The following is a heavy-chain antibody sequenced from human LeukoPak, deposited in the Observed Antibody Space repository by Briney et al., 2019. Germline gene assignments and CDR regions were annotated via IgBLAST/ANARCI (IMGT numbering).Heavy chain of an antibody. CDR2: IIPIFGTA. J-gene: IGHJ6*03. D-gene: IGHD7-27*01. CDR3: AREAKLGPSYYYYYMDV. CDR1: GGTFSSYA. Sequence: SVKVSCKASGGTFSSYAISWVRQAPGQGLEWMGRIIPIFGTANYAQKFQGRVTITTDESTSTAYMELSSLRSEDTAVYYCAREAKLGPSYYYYYMDVWGKGTTVTVSS. V-gene: IGHV1-69*05.